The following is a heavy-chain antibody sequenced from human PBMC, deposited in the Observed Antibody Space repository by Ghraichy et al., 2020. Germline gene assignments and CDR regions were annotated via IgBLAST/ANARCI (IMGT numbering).Heavy chain of an antibody. CDR1: GGSISSSNW. J-gene: IGHJ4*02. D-gene: IGHD3-22*01. V-gene: IGHV4-4*02. CDR3: ARRSSGYPSRVY. Sequence: SETLSLTCAVSGGSISSSNWWSWVRQPPGKGLEWIGEIYHSGRTNYNPSLTSRVTISVDKSKNQFSLKLSSVTAADTAVYYCARRSSGYPSRVYWGQGTLVTVSS. CDR2: IYHSGRT.